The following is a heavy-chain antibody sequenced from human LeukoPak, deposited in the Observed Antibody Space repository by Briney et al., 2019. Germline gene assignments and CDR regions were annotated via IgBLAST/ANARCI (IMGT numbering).Heavy chain of an antibody. CDR2: INPSGGST. CDR3: ARDPHGDVDTPRLDY. Sequence: GASVKVSCKASGYTFTSYYMHWVRQAPGQGLEWMGIINPSGGSTSYAQKFQGRVTMTRDMSTSTVYMELSSLRSEDTAVYYCARDPHGDVDTPRLDYWGQGTLVTVSS. D-gene: IGHD5-18*01. CDR1: GYTFTSYY. J-gene: IGHJ4*02. V-gene: IGHV1-46*01.